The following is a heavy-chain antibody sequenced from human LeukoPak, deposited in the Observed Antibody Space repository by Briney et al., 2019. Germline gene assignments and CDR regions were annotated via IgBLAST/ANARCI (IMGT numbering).Heavy chain of an antibody. Sequence: ETLSLTCAVYGGSFSGYYWSWIRQPPGKGLEWIGEINHSGSTNYNPSLKSRVTISVDTSKNQFSLKLSSVTAADTAVYYCARVSVTIFGVVTCFDYWGQGTLVTVSS. J-gene: IGHJ4*02. D-gene: IGHD3-3*01. CDR2: INHSGST. V-gene: IGHV4-34*01. CDR1: GGSFSGYY. CDR3: ARVSVTIFGVVTCFDY.